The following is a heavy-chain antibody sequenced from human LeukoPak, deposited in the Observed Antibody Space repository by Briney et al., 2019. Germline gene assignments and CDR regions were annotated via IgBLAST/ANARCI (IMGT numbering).Heavy chain of an antibody. CDR1: GGTFSSYA. Sequence: SGKVSCKASGGTFSSYAISWVRQAPGQGLEWMGGIIPIFGTANYAQKFQGRVTITTDESTSTAYMELSSLRSDDTAVYYCASGPMGYDYVWGSYRPLSFDYWGQGSLVTVSS. D-gene: IGHD3-16*02. CDR3: ASGPMGYDYVWGSYRPLSFDY. J-gene: IGHJ4*02. CDR2: IIPIFGTA. V-gene: IGHV1-69*05.